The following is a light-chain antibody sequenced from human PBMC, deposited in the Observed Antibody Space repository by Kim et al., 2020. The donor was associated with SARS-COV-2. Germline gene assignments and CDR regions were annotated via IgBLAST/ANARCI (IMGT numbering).Light chain of an antibody. CDR2: GAS. CDR1: QNVSSY. V-gene: IGKV3-11*01. J-gene: IGKJ2*03. Sequence: EIVLTQSPATLSLSPGERATLSCRASQNVSSYLAWYQQKPGQAPRLLIYGASSRATGIPARFSGSGSGTDFTLTISSLEPEDFAVYYCQQRSNWPKSFGQGTKLEI. CDR3: QQRSNWPKS.